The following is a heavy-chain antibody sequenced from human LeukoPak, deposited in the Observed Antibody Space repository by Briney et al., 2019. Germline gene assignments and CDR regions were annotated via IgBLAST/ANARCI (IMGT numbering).Heavy chain of an antibody. V-gene: IGHV1-2*02. J-gene: IGHJ5*01. CDR3: ARGHLTGYVADS. Sequence: GASVKVSCKASGYTFTGYYMHWVRQAPGSGGEGVGWMNPNSGDSNIGQKFQGRVTMTRDRSLSTAYMELSSLRSDDTAVYFCARGHLTGYVADSWGQGTLVTVSS. CDR2: MNPNSGDS. D-gene: IGHD3-9*01. CDR1: GYTFTGYY.